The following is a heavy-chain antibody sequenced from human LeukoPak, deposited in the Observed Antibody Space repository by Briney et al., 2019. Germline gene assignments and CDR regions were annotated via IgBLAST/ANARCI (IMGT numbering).Heavy chain of an antibody. Sequence: ASVTVSYTASVYTFTNYDINWVRQATGQGREWMGWMNPNSGNTGYAQKFQGRVTITRNTSISTAYMELSSLRSEDTAVYYCARARSTFAIFGVVIARNWFDPWGQGTLVTVSS. D-gene: IGHD3-3*01. CDR2: MNPNSGNT. CDR3: ARARSTFAIFGVVIARNWFDP. V-gene: IGHV1-8*03. J-gene: IGHJ5*02. CDR1: VYTFTNYD.